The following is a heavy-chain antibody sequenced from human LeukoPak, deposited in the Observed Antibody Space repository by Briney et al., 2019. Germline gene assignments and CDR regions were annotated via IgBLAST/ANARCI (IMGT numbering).Heavy chain of an antibody. CDR2: MYYKGST. D-gene: IGHD5-12*01. CDR3: ARMVATRYFDY. V-gene: IGHV4-59*01. Sequence: SETLSLTCTVSGGSISSDYWSWIRQPPGKGLEWIGYMYYKGSTNYDTYLESRVTISVDTSKNQFSLKFSSVSAADTAVYYCARMVATRYFDYWGQGTLVTVSS. J-gene: IGHJ4*02. CDR1: GGSISSDY.